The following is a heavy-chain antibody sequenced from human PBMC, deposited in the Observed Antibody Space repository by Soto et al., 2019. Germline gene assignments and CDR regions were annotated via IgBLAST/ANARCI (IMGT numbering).Heavy chain of an antibody. D-gene: IGHD6-19*01. CDR3: ARDRGSSSGWWTYYYYGMDV. Sequence: QVQLVESGGGVVQPGRSLRLSCAASGFTFSSYGMHWVRQAPGKGLEWVAVIWYDGSNKYYADSVKGRFTISRDNSKNTLYLQMNRLTAEDTAVYYCARDRGSSSGWWTYYYYGMDVWGQGTTVTVSS. J-gene: IGHJ6*02. CDR1: GFTFSSYG. CDR2: IWYDGSNK. V-gene: IGHV3-33*01.